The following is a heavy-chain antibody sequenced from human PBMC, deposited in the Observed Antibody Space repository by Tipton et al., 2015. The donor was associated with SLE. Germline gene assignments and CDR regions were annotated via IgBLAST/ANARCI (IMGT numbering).Heavy chain of an antibody. D-gene: IGHD3-22*01. Sequence: LSLTCTVSGGSISSYYWSWIRQPPGKGLEWIGSIYYSGSTYYNPSLKSRVTISVDTSKNQFSLKLSSVTAADTAVYYCASEGDSSGYYSNDAFDIWGQGTMVTVSS. V-gene: IGHV4-59*12. CDR1: GGSISSYY. J-gene: IGHJ3*02. CDR3: ASEGDSSGYYSNDAFDI. CDR2: IYYSGST.